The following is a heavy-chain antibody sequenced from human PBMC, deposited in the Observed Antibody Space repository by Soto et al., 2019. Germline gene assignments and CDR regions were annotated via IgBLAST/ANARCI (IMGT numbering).Heavy chain of an antibody. J-gene: IGHJ4*02. CDR1: GFTFRDYY. V-gene: IGHV3-11*01. CDR3: AKMSSENYYDPVFS. Sequence: QVQLVASGGGLVKTSGSLRIACAASGFTFRDYYMSWVRQAPGKGLEWVSYISSTGNTMYYADSVKGRFTISRDNAKNSVYLQMNSLRAEDTALYFCAKMSSENYYDPVFSWGQGTLVTVSS. D-gene: IGHD3-22*01. CDR2: ISSTGNTM.